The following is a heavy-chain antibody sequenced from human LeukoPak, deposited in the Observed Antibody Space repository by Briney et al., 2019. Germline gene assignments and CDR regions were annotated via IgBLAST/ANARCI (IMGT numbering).Heavy chain of an antibody. CDR2: IIPIFGTA. D-gene: IGHD3-22*01. V-gene: IGHV1-69*13. CDR1: GGTFSSYA. Sequence: AASVTVSCTASGGTFSSYAISWVRQAPGQGLEWMGGIIPIFGTANYAQKFQGRVTITADESTSTAYMELSSLRSEDTAVYYCARAEYYYDSSGYLHFDYWGQGTLVTVSS. J-gene: IGHJ4*02. CDR3: ARAEYYYDSSGYLHFDY.